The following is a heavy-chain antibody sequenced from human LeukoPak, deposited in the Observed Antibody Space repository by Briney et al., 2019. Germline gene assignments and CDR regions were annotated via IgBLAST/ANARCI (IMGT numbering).Heavy chain of an antibody. D-gene: IGHD3-22*01. J-gene: IGHJ4*02. CDR1: GGSISSGSSA. CDR3: ARAVYYYDSSGYYYGVYFDY. V-gene: IGHV4-30-2*01. Sequence: SETLSLTCAVSGGSISSGSSAWSWIRQPPRKGLEWIGYIYLSGTTYRNPSLKSRVTISLDRSKHQFSLNLKSVTAADTAVYFCARAVYYYDSSGYYYGVYFDYWGQGTLVTVSP. CDR2: IYLSGTT.